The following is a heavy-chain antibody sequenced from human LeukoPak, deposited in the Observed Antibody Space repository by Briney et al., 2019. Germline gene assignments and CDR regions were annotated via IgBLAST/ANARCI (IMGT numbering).Heavy chain of an antibody. CDR2: ISITDAYT. CDR1: GFTFSTYT. V-gene: IGHV3-43*01. J-gene: IGHJ4*02. D-gene: IGHD3-9*01. Sequence: PGGSLRLSCAASGFTFSTYTMGWVRQAPGKGLEWVSSISITDAYTYYADSVKGRFTISRDNSKTSLYLQMNSLRTEDTALYYCAKAPTPTGFYMHYWGQGTLVTVSS. CDR3: AKAPTPTGFYMHY.